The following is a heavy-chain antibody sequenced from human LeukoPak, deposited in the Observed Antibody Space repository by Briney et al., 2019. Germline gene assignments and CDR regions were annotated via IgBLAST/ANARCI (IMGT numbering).Heavy chain of an antibody. CDR1: GGSFSSRPYY. J-gene: IGHJ4*02. D-gene: IGHD5-18*01. CDR2: LYRSGST. Sequence: PSETLSLTCTLSGGSFSSRPYYWGWIRQPPGKGLEWIGSLYRSGSTYYNPSLKSRVTISVDTSKNQFSLKLSSVTAADTAVYYCARDLGYTYGYHDYWGQGTLVTVSS. V-gene: IGHV4-39*07. CDR3: ARDLGYTYGYHDY.